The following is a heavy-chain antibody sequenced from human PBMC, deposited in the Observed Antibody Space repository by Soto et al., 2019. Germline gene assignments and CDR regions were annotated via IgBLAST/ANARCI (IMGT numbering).Heavy chain of an antibody. Sequence: QVQLQESGPGLVKPSDTLSLACVVSGYSISSSIWWGWIRQPPGKGLEWIGYMYYSGSTYYNPSRKSRVTMSVDTSKNPFSLKLSSVTAVDTAVYYCASIGVGGANAGFVDYWGQGTLVTVSS. CDR3: ASIGVGGANAGFVDY. CDR1: GYSISSSIW. V-gene: IGHV4-28*01. CDR2: MYYSGST. J-gene: IGHJ4*02. D-gene: IGHD3-16*01.